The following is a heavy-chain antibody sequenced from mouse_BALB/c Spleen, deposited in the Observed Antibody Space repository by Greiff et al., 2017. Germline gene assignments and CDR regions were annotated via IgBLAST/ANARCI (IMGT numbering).Heavy chain of an antibody. CDR1: GFTFSSYT. CDR3: TREPLYGNYAMDY. D-gene: IGHD2-1*01. Sequence: EVQLQESGGGLVKPGGSLKLSCAASGFTFSSYTMSWVRQTPGKRLEWVATISSGGSYTYYPDSVKGRFTISRDNAKNTLYLQMSSLKSEDTAMYYCTREPLYGNYAMDYWGQGTSVTVSS. CDR2: ISSGGSYT. J-gene: IGHJ4*01. V-gene: IGHV5-6-4*01.